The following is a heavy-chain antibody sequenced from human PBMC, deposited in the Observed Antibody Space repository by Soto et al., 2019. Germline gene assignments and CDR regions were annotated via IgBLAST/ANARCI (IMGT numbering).Heavy chain of an antibody. CDR1: GFTFSSYA. CDR2: ISYDGSDS. V-gene: IGHV3-30-3*01. D-gene: IGHD6-19*01. J-gene: IGHJ5*02. CDR3: GRAGGWTRRGWFDP. Sequence: QVQLVESGGGVVQPGRSLRLSCAASGFTFSSYAMHWVRQAPGKGLEWVAVISYDGSDSYYADSVKGRFTISRDNSKNTLYPQMNSLRTEDTAVYYCGRAGGWTRRGWFDPWGQGTLVTVSS.